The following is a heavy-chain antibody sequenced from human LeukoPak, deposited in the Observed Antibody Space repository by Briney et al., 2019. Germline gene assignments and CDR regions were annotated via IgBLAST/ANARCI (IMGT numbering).Heavy chain of an antibody. CDR3: ARDPGDYGGNRFDY. J-gene: IGHJ4*02. V-gene: IGHV1-2*02. CDR2: INPNSGGT. CDR1: GYTFTGYY. D-gene: IGHD4-23*01. Sequence: ASVKVSCKASGYTFTGYYMHWVRQAPGQGLEWMGWINPNSGGTNYAQKFQGRVTMTRDTSISTAYMELSKLRSDDTAVYYCARDPGDYGGNRFDYWGQGTLVTISS.